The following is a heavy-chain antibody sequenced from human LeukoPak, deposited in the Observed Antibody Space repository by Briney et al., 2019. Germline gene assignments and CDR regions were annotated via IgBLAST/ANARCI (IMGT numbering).Heavy chain of an antibody. CDR1: GFTFSSYW. D-gene: IGHD3-22*01. Sequence: GGSLRLSCAASGFTFSSYWMSWVRQAPGKGLEGLANIKQDGSEKYYVDSVKGRFTISRDNAKNSLYLQMNSLRAEDTAVYYCASRDYYDTQQYDYWGQGTLVTVSS. CDR2: IKQDGSEK. V-gene: IGHV3-7*01. CDR3: ASRDYYDTQQYDY. J-gene: IGHJ4*02.